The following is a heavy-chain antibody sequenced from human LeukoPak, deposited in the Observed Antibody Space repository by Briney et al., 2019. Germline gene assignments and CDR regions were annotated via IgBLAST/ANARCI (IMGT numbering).Heavy chain of an antibody. CDR3: ARHSKDDYGDYRPPDAFDI. J-gene: IGHJ3*02. Sequence: GESLKISCKGSGYSFSNYWIGWVRQMSGKGLEWMGIIYPGDSDTRYSPSFQGQVTISADKSISTAYLQWSSLKASDTAMYYCARHSKDDYGDYRPPDAFDIWGQGTMVTVSS. V-gene: IGHV5-51*01. D-gene: IGHD4-17*01. CDR2: IYPGDSDT. CDR1: GYSFSNYW.